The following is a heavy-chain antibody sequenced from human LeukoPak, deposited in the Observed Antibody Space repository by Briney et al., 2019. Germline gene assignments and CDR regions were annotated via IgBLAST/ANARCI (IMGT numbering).Heavy chain of an antibody. V-gene: IGHV4-38-2*01. Sequence: SETLSLTCAVSGYSISSGYYWGWIRQPPGKGLEWIGSIYHSGSTYYNPSLKSRVTISVDTSKNQFSLKLSSVTAADTAVYYCARVGYDNLTGYGNYFDYWGQGTLVTVSS. CDR2: IYHSGST. CDR1: GYSISSGYY. J-gene: IGHJ4*02. D-gene: IGHD3-9*01. CDR3: ARVGYDNLTGYGNYFDY.